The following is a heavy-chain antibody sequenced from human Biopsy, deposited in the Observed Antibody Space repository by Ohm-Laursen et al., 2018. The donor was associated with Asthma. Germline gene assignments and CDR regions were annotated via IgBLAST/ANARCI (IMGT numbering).Heavy chain of an antibody. J-gene: IGHJ4*02. V-gene: IGHV3-33*03. D-gene: IGHD3-10*01. CDR3: AKDERLYYGSDSKYMQPVPLGD. CDR2: IWYDGSKK. CDR1: GFSISSYG. Sequence: SLRLSCAASGFSISSYGMHWVRQASGKGLEWVTLIWYDGSKKYYSDSVKGRFTISRDKSENTLYLQMNSLRAEDTAVYYCAKDERLYYGSDSKYMQPVPLGDWGQGTLVIVSA.